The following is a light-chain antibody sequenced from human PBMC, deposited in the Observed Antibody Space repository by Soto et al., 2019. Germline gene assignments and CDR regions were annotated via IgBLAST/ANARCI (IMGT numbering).Light chain of an antibody. Sequence: DIPMTQYQSSLSTSIGDRVTITFRASQRINIYLNWYRQKPGKAPELLIYSASNLQSGVPSRFSGSGSGTDFTLTISGLQSEDFATYYGEQGFSTPPFGHVRRLEV. CDR3: EQGFSTPP. CDR1: QRINIY. CDR2: SAS. V-gene: IGKV1-39*01. J-gene: IGKJ5*01.